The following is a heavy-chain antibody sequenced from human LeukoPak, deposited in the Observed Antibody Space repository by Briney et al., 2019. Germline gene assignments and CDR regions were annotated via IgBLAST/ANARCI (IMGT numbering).Heavy chain of an antibody. CDR2: ISSSSSYI. V-gene: IGHV3-21*01. Sequence: GGSLRLSCAASGLTFSSYSMNWVRQAPGKGLEWVSSISSSSSYIYYADSVKGRFTISRDNVKNSLYLQMNSLRAEDTAVYYCARVVAVAGRAFDIWGQGTMVTVSS. J-gene: IGHJ3*02. CDR3: ARVVAVAGRAFDI. D-gene: IGHD6-19*01. CDR1: GLTFSSYS.